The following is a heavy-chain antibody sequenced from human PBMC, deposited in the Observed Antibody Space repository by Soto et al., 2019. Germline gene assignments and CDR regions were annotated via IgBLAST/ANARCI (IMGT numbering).Heavy chain of an antibody. Sequence: PGESLKISCKGSGYSFTSYWIGWVRQMPGKGLEWMGIIYPGDSDTRYSPSFQGQVTISADKSITTAYLQWSSLKASDTAMYYCARGSDDFWSGYPLCYMDVWGKGTTVTVSS. CDR3: ARGSDDFWSGYPLCYMDV. CDR1: GYSFTSYW. V-gene: IGHV5-51*01. CDR2: IYPGDSDT. D-gene: IGHD3-3*01. J-gene: IGHJ6*03.